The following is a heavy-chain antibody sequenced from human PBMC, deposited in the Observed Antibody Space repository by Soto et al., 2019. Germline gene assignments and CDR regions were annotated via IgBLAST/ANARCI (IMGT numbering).Heavy chain of an antibody. D-gene: IGHD5-12*01. CDR3: ARDLGDGYNYFDY. Sequence: QVQLVQSGAEVKKPGASVKVSCKASGYTFTSYYMHWVRQAPGQGLEWMGIINPSGGSTSYGQKYHGRATRTRDTSTSTVYMELSSLRYEDTAVYYCARDLGDGYNYFDYWGQGTLVTVSS. CDR1: GYTFTSYY. CDR2: INPSGGST. V-gene: IGHV1-46*01. J-gene: IGHJ4*02.